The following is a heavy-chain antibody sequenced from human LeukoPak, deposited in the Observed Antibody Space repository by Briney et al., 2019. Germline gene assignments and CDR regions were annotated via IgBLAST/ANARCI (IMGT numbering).Heavy chain of an antibody. D-gene: IGHD2-15*01. CDR1: GDSISSDTYY. J-gene: IGHJ5*02. CDR3: AGTRRYCSGGSCYNWFDP. Sequence: PSETLSLTCTVSGDSISSDTYYWTWIRQPAGKGLEWVERIYISGNTNYNPSLKSRVTISVDTSKNQFSLNLNSVTAADTAVYYCAGTRRYCSGGSCYNWFDPWGQGTLVTVSS. CDR2: IYISGNT. V-gene: IGHV4-61*02.